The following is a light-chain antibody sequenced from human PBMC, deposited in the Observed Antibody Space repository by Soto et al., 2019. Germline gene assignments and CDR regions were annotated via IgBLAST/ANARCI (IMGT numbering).Light chain of an antibody. CDR3: AAWDDSLNAYV. J-gene: IGLJ1*01. CDR1: SSNIGTNT. V-gene: IGLV1-44*01. Sequence: QSVLTQPPSASGTPGQRVTISCSGRSSNIGTNTVNLYQQVPGTAPKLLVYSNNQRPSGVPDRFSGSKSGTSASLAISGLQSEDEADYYCAAWDDSLNAYVFATGTKATVL. CDR2: SNN.